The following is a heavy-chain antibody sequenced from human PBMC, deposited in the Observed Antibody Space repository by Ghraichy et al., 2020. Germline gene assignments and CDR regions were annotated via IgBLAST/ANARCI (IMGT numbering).Heavy chain of an antibody. CDR2: IYYSGST. CDR1: GGSISSSSYY. J-gene: IGHJ5*02. Sequence: SETLSLTCTVSGGSISSSSYYWGWIRQPPGKGLEWIGSIYYSGSTYYNPSLKSRVTISVDTSKNQFSLKLSSVTAADTAVYYCARHWYSRYSTRNNNWFDPWGQGTLVTVSS. V-gene: IGHV4-39*01. CDR3: ARHWYSRYSTRNNNWFDP. D-gene: IGHD6-13*01.